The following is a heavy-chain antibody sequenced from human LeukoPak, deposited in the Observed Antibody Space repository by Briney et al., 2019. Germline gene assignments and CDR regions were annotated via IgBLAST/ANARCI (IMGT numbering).Heavy chain of an antibody. CDR2: IQYDRTNE. V-gene: IGHV3-30*02. D-gene: IGHD3-22*01. CDR1: AFTFSSYG. Sequence: GGSLRLSCAASAFTFSSYGMHWVRQAPGKGLEWVAYIQYDRTNEQYAHSVKGRFRISRDNSNNILYLQMNSLRAEDTAVYYCAKDRYYYDSSGYYYFDYWGQGTLVTVSS. J-gene: IGHJ4*02. CDR3: AKDRYYYDSSGYYYFDY.